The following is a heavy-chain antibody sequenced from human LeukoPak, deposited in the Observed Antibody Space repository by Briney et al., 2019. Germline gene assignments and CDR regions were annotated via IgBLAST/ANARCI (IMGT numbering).Heavy chain of an antibody. CDR1: GFTLSTFD. D-gene: IGHD2-2*01. Sequence: GGSLRLSCAAYGFTLSTFDMNWVRQAPGKGLEWVSSISTSSRYIYYRDSVKGRFTISRDDAKNSLYLQMNSLTVEETAVYYCARADCSGSNCYLRHSWFDPWGQGTLVTVSS. CDR2: ISTSSRYI. V-gene: IGHV3-21*06. CDR3: ARADCSGSNCYLRHSWFDP. J-gene: IGHJ5*02.